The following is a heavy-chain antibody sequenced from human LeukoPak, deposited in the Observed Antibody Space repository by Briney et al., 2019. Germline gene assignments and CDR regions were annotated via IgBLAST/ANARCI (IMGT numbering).Heavy chain of an antibody. D-gene: IGHD3-22*01. CDR2: ISSSGSTI. V-gene: IGHV3-48*03. CDR1: GFTFSSYE. Sequence: GGSLRLSCAASGFTFSSYEMNWVRQAPGKGLEWVSYISSSGSTIYYADSVKGRLTISRDNAKNPLYLQMNSLRAEDTAVYYCARARYYYDSSGYYRAFDYWGQGTLVTVSS. J-gene: IGHJ4*02. CDR3: ARARYYYDSSGYYRAFDY.